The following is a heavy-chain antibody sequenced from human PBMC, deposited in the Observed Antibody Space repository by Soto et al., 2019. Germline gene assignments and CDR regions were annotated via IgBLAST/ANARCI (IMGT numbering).Heavy chain of an antibody. CDR1: GGSISTSNW. V-gene: IGHV4-4*02. Sequence: ETLSLTCAVSGGSISTSNWWSWVCQPPGKGLEWIGEIYHSGRTNYNPSLKSRVTISVDKSENQFSLKMSSVTAADTAVYYCARFMTMVTNLAFDIWGQGTMVTVS. CDR3: ARFMTMVTNLAFDI. J-gene: IGHJ3*02. CDR2: IYHSGRT. D-gene: IGHD4-17*01.